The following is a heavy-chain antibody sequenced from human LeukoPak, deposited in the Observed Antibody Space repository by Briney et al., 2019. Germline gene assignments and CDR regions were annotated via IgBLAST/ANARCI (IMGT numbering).Heavy chain of an antibody. D-gene: IGHD4-23*01. CDR2: LYCSGST. CDR1: GFTFSSYG. V-gene: IGHV4-59*12. CDR3: ATLTGGDDAFDI. J-gene: IGHJ3*02. Sequence: GSLRLSCAASGFTFSSYGMHCVRQPPGKGLEWIGSLYCSGSTNYNPSLKSRVTISEDTSKNQFSLNLSSVTAADTAVYYCATLTGGDDAFDIWGQGTMVTVSS.